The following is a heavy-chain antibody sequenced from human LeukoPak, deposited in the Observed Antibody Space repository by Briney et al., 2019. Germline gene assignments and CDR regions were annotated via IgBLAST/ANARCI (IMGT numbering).Heavy chain of an antibody. D-gene: IGHD1-14*01. CDR1: GFAFSSYW. CDR2: IKSDGSST. Sequence: GESLRLSCAASGFAFSSYWMHWVRQAPGKGLVWVSRIKSDGSSTSYADSVKGRFTISRDNTKNSVYLQMSSLRAEDTAVYYCAREVWGPEYWGQGTLVTVSS. J-gene: IGHJ4*02. V-gene: IGHV3-74*01. CDR3: AREVWGPEY.